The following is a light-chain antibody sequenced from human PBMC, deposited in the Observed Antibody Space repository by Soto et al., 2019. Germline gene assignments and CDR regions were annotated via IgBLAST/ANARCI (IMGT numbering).Light chain of an antibody. Sequence: EIVLTQSPGTLSLSPGERATLSCRASQSVGSTYLAWYQQKPGQAPRLLIYGASSRATGIPDRFSGSGSGTDFTLTISRLEPEDVAVYYCQEYGSSRTFGQGTKVEIK. V-gene: IGKV3-20*01. CDR1: QSVGSTY. J-gene: IGKJ1*01. CDR2: GAS. CDR3: QEYGSSRT.